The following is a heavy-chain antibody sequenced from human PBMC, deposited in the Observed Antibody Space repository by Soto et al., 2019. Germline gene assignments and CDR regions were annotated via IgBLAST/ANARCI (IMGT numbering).Heavy chain of an antibody. Sequence: SSETLSLTCAVYGGSFSGYYWSWIRQPPGKGLEWIGEINHSGSTNYNPSLKRRVTISVDTSKNQFSLKLSSVTAADTAVYYCARVRGVVVVAATDHYFDYWGQGTLVTVSS. CDR1: GGSFSGYY. CDR3: ARVRGVVVVAATDHYFDY. CDR2: INHSGST. D-gene: IGHD2-15*01. J-gene: IGHJ4*02. V-gene: IGHV4-34*01.